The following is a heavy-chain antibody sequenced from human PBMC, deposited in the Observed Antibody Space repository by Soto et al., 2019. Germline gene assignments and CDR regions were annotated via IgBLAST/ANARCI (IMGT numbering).Heavy chain of an antibody. D-gene: IGHD1-1*01. CDR1: GFMFSSAW. CDR3: VEGWNDF. J-gene: IGHJ4*02. CDR2: IKSKVDGGAR. V-gene: IGHV3-15*01. Sequence: EVQMVQSGGDLVKPGGSLRLSCVTSGFMFSSAWMSWVRQAPGKGLEWVARIKSKVDGGARDYAAPVKGRFTISGDDSKNTVYLQMNSLRAEDTAVYYCVEGWNDFWGQGTLVTVSS.